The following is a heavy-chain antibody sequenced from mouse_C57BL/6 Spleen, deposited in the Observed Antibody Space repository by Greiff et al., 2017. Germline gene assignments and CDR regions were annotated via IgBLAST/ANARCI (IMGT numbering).Heavy chain of an antibody. CDR2: ISYSGST. CDR3: ARGGITAWFAY. Sequence: EVKVEESGPGMVKPSQSLSLTCTVTGYSITSGYDWHWIRHFPGNKLEWMGYISYSGSTNYNPSLKSRISITHDTSKNHFFLKLNSVTTEDTATYYCARGGITAWFAYWGQGTLVTVSA. V-gene: IGHV3-1*01. D-gene: IGHD2-4*01. CDR1: GYSITSGYD. J-gene: IGHJ3*01.